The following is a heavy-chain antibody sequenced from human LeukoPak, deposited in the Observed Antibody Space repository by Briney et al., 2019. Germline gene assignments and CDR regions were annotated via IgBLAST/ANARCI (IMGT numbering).Heavy chain of an antibody. CDR2: IYTSGST. Sequence: PSETLSLTCTFSGGSISGYYWPYIRQPAGKGLEWIGRIYTSGSTNFNPSLKSRVTMSVDTSKNQFSLRLSSVTAADTAVYYCARTGNSFYFDYWGQGTLVTVSS. CDR3: ARTGNSFYFDY. V-gene: IGHV4-4*07. CDR1: GGSISGYY. D-gene: IGHD1/OR15-1a*01. J-gene: IGHJ4*02.